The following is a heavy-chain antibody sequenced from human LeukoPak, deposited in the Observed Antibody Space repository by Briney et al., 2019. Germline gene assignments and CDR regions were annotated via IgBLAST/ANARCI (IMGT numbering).Heavy chain of an antibody. V-gene: IGHV3-23*01. D-gene: IGHD6-19*01. J-gene: IGHJ3*02. CDR3: AKGTSSLNYDAFDI. Sequence: GGSLRLSCAASGFTFSSYSMSWVRQAPGKGLEWVSTVSHNGGSTSCADSVKGRFTISRDNSKNTVYLQMNSLRDDDTAVYYCAKGTSSLNYDAFDIWGQGTLVTVSS. CDR2: VSHNGGST. CDR1: GFTFSSYS.